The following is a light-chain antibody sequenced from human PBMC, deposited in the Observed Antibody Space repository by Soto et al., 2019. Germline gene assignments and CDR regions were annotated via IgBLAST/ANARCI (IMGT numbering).Light chain of an antibody. Sequence: QSALTQPPSASGSPGQSVTISCTGTSSDVGGYNYVSWYQQHPGKAPKVMIYDVNKRPSGVPDRFSGSKSGNTASLTVSGLQAEDEGYYYCSSHAGGQNVVFGGGTKVTVL. V-gene: IGLV2-8*01. CDR3: SSHAGGQNVV. CDR2: DVN. CDR1: SSDVGGYNY. J-gene: IGLJ2*01.